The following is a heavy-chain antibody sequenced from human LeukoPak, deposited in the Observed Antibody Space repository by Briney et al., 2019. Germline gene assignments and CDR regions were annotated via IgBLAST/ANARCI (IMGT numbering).Heavy chain of an antibody. Sequence: GGSLRLSCAASGFTFSSYSMNWVRQAPGKGLKWVSYISSSSSTIYYADSVKGRFTISRDNSKNTLYLQMNSLRAEDTAVYYCARDKGIAVAGSDYWGQGTLVTVSS. CDR1: GFTFSSYS. V-gene: IGHV3-48*01. J-gene: IGHJ4*02. D-gene: IGHD6-19*01. CDR3: ARDKGIAVAGSDY. CDR2: ISSSSSTI.